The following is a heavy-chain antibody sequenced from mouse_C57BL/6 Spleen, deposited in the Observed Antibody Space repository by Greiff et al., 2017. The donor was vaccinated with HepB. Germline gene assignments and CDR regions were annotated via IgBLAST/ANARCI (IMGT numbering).Heavy chain of an antibody. J-gene: IGHJ3*01. CDR1: GFTFSSYA. Sequence: VQLKESGGGLVKPGGSLKLSCAASGFTFSSYAMSWVRQTPEKRLEWVATISDGGSYTYYPDNVKGRFTISRDNAKNNLYLQMSHLKSEDTAMYYCARKEAYWGQGTLVTVSA. CDR2: ISDGGSYT. CDR3: ARKEAY. V-gene: IGHV5-4*01.